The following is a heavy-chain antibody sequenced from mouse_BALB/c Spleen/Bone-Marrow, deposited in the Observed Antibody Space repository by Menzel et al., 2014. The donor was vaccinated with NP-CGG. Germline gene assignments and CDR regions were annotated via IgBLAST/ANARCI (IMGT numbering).Heavy chain of an antibody. J-gene: IGHJ4*01. Sequence: VKLMESGPELVKPGASVRISCKASGYAFSNSWMNWVKQRPGQGPEWIGRIYPGDGDTYYNGKFKGKATLTADKSSSTAYMQLSSLTSVDSAVYFCARSDGYRALDYWGQGTSVTVSS. CDR3: ARSDGYRALDY. D-gene: IGHD2-3*01. CDR1: GYAFSNSW. CDR2: IYPGDGDT. V-gene: IGHV1-82*01.